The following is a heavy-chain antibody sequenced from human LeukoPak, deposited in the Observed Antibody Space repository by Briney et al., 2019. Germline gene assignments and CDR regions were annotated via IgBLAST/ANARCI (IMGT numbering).Heavy chain of an antibody. D-gene: IGHD3-10*01. J-gene: IGHJ4*02. V-gene: IGHV4-34*01. Sequence: PSETLSLTCAVYGGSFSGYYWSWIRQPPGKGLEWIGEINHSGSTNYNPSLKSRVTISVDTSKNQFSLKLSSVTAADTAVYYCARGLQLLWFVEPPFDYWGQGTLVTVSS. CDR3: ARGLQLLWFVEPPFDY. CDR1: GGSFSGYY. CDR2: INHSGST.